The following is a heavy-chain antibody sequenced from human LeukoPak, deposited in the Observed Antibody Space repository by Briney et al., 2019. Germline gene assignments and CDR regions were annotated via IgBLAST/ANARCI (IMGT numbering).Heavy chain of an antibody. Sequence: GASVKVSCKASGYTFTSYYMHWVRQAPGQGLEWMGIINPSGGSTSYAQKFQGRVTMTRDMSTSTVYMELSSLRSEDTAVYYCATSIAAPTGDRGGFDYWGQGTLVTVSS. V-gene: IGHV1-46*01. D-gene: IGHD6-13*01. J-gene: IGHJ4*02. CDR3: ATSIAAPTGDRGGFDY. CDR1: GYTFTSYY. CDR2: INPSGGST.